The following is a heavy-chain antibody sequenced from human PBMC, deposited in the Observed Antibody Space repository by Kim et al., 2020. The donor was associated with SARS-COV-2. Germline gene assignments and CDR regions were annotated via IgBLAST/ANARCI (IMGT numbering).Heavy chain of an antibody. J-gene: IGHJ4*02. V-gene: IGHV3-73*01. CDR1: GFTFSGSA. D-gene: IGHD4-17*01. CDR3: TRLGDSYY. CDR2: IRSKPNNYAT. Sequence: GGSLRLSCAASGFTFSGSAIHWVRQASGKGLEWVGRIRSKPNNYATAYAVSVKGRFTISRDDSKNMAYLQMTSLKIEDTAVYFCTRLGDSYYWGQGTLVTVSS.